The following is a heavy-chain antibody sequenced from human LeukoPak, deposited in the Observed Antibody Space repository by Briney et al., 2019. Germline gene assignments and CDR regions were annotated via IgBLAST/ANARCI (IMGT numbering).Heavy chain of an antibody. J-gene: IGHJ4*02. Sequence: ASVKVSCKASGGTFSSYAISWVRQAPGKGLEWMGGIIPIFGTANYAQKFQGRVTITADESTSTAYMELSSLRSEDTAVYYCARALSYCSGGSCYSWYFDYWGQGTLVTVSS. D-gene: IGHD2-15*01. CDR3: ARALSYCSGGSCYSWYFDY. CDR2: IIPIFGTA. V-gene: IGHV1-69*01. CDR1: GGTFSSYA.